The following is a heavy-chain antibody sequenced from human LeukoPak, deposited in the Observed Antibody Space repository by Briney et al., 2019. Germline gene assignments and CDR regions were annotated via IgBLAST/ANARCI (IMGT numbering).Heavy chain of an antibody. D-gene: IGHD3-22*01. CDR3: ARHPTNYYDSSGSLGYFDY. V-gene: IGHV1-69*04. CDR2: IIPILGIA. CDR1: GGTFSSYA. J-gene: IGHJ4*02. Sequence: GASVKVSCKASGGTFSSYAISWVRQAPGQGLEWMGRIIPILGIANYAQKFQGRVTITADKSTSTAYTELSSLRSEDTAVYYCARHPTNYYDSSGSLGYFDYWGQGTLVTVSS.